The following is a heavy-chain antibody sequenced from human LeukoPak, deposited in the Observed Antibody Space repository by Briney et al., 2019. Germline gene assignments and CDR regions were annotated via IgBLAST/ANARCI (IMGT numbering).Heavy chain of an antibody. J-gene: IGHJ4*02. CDR1: GGSISSYY. CDR3: ARESDSSSVGY. V-gene: IGHV4-59*06. D-gene: IGHD6-13*01. CDR2: IYYSGST. Sequence: SETLSLTCTVSGGSISSYYWSWIRQHPGKGLEWIGYIYYSGSTYYNPSLKSRVTISVDTSKNQFSLKLSSVTAADTAVYYCARESDSSSVGYWGQGTLVTVSS.